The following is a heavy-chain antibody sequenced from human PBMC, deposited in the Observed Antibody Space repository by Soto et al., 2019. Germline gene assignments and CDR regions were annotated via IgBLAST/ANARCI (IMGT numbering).Heavy chain of an antibody. V-gene: IGHV1-69*13. CDR2: IIPIFGTA. CDR1: GGTFSSYA. CDR3: ARGKSGPAPGAWFDP. Sequence: ASVKVSCKVSGGTFSSYAISWVRQAPGQGLEWMGGIIPIFGTANYAQKFQGRVTITADESTSTAYMELSSLRSEDTAVYYCARGKSGPAPGAWFDPWGQGTLVTVSS. D-gene: IGHD3-10*01. J-gene: IGHJ5*02.